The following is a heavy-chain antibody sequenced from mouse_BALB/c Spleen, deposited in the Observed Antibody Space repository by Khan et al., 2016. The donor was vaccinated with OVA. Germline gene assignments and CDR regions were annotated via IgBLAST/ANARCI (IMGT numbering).Heavy chain of an antibody. J-gene: IGHJ4*01. V-gene: IGHV2-6*02. Sequence: QVQLKQSGPGPVAPSQSLSITCTVSGFSLTSYGVHWVRQPPGKGLEWLVVIWSDGSTNYNSVLKSRLSISKDNSKSQVFLKMNSLQTDDTAIYYCTRWFDGYSSLYAMDYWGQGTSVTVSS. CDR1: GFSLTSYG. CDR2: IWSDGST. D-gene: IGHD2-3*01. CDR3: TRWFDGYSSLYAMDY.